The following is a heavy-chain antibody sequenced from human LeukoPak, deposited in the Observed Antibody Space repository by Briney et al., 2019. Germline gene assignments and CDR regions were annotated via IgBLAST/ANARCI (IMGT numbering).Heavy chain of an antibody. CDR3: ANPPTVTSFHY. J-gene: IGHJ4*02. V-gene: IGHV3-23*01. Sequence: GGSLRLSCAASGFTFSNYAMSWVRQAPGKGLEWVSSINGRGGSTYYADSVKGRFTISRDNSKNTLYLQMDSLRAEDTAIYYCANPPTVTSFHYWGQGTLVTVSS. D-gene: IGHD4-11*01. CDR2: INGRGGST. CDR1: GFTFSNYA.